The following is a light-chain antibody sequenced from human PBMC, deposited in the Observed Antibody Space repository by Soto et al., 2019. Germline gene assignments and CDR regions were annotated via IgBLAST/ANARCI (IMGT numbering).Light chain of an antibody. CDR3: QRSFSTPLT. V-gene: IGKV1-39*01. CDR1: QSISSY. J-gene: IGKJ4*01. CDR2: AAS. Sequence: DIPMTQSPSSLSASVGDRVTITCLASQSISSYLHWYQQKPGKAPKLLIYAASSLQSGVPSRFSGSGSGTDFTLTISSLQPEDFATYYCQRSFSTPLTFGGGTKVEIK.